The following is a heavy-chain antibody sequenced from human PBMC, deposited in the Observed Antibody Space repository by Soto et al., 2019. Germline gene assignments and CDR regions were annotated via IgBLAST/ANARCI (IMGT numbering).Heavy chain of an antibody. CDR3: AKDRNYPRDQFHY. D-gene: IGHD1-7*01. J-gene: IGHJ4*02. V-gene: IGHV3-23*01. Sequence: AGGSLRLSCVASGLTFGSRALSWVRQAPGKGLGWVSAISANGQGIYYADSVRGRLTISRDNSKNTIFLHMDSLRAEDTAVYYCAKDRNYPRDQFHYWGQGTLVTVS. CDR1: GLTFGSRA. CDR2: ISANGQGI.